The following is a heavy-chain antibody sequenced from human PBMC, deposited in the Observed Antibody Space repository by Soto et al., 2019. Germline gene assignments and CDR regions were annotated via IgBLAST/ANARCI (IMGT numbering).Heavy chain of an antibody. CDR3: ATRPHLEWLLRPRGFDP. CDR1: GGTFSSYA. Sequence: ASVKVSCKASGGTFSSYAISWVRQAPGQGLEWMGGIIPIFGTANYAQKFQGRVTITADESTSTAYMELSSLRSEDTAVYYCATRPHLEWLLRPRGFDPWGQGTLVTVSS. D-gene: IGHD3-3*01. CDR2: IIPIFGTA. J-gene: IGHJ5*02. V-gene: IGHV1-69*13.